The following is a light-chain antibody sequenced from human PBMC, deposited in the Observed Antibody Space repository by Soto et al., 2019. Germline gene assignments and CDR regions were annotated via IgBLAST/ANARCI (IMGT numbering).Light chain of an antibody. CDR3: QKYNSAPRT. CDR2: AAS. J-gene: IGKJ1*01. V-gene: IGKV1-27*01. Sequence: DIQVTQSPSSLSASVGDRVTITCRASQGISNYLAWYQQKPGKVPKLLIYAASTLQSGVQSRFSGSGSGTDFTLTISRLQSDDVATYYCQKYNSAPRTFGQGTKVDIQ. CDR1: QGISNY.